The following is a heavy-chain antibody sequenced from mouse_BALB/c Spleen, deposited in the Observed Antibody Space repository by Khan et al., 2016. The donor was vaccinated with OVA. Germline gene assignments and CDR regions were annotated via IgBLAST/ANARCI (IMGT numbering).Heavy chain of an antibody. Sequence: QVQLKQSGAELAKPGASLKMSCTASGYTFTTYWMSWIRQRPGQGLEWIGYINPTSGYTDYKHTVKDKATLTADKSSSTVYMQLTSLTSDDSAVYYCAREGFDYWGQGTALTVSS. J-gene: IGHJ2*01. V-gene: IGHV1-7*01. CDR1: GYTFTTYW. CDR3: AREGFDY. CDR2: INPTSGYT.